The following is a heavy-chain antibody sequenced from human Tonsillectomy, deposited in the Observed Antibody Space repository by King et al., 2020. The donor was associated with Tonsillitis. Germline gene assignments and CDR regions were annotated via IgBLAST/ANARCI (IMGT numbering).Heavy chain of an antibody. D-gene: IGHD6-19*01. CDR3: ARDLIAVAGTDHDY. J-gene: IGHJ4*02. CDR1: GFTFSSYA. Sequence: VRLVESGGGVVQPGRSLRLSCAASGFTFSSYAMHWVRQAPGKGLEWVAVISYDGSNKYYADSVKGRFTISRDNSKNTLYLQMNSLRAEDTAVYYCARDLIAVAGTDHDYWGQGTLVTVSS. CDR2: ISYDGSNK. V-gene: IGHV3-30*04.